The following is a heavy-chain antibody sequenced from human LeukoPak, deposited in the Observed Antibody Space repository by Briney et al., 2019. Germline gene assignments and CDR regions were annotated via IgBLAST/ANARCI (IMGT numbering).Heavy chain of an antibody. CDR1: GYTFTGYY. Sequence: ASVKVSCKASGYTFTGYYMHWVRQAPGQGLEGMGWINPNSGGTNYAQKFQGRVTMTRDTSISTAYMELSRLRPDDTAVYYCAREPTVITGSFDYWGQGTLVTVSS. CDR2: INPNSGGT. D-gene: IGHD4-17*01. J-gene: IGHJ4*02. V-gene: IGHV1-2*02. CDR3: AREPTVITGSFDY.